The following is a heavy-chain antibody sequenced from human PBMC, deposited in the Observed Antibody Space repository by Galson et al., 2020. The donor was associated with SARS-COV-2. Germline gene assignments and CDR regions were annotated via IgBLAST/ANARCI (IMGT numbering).Heavy chain of an antibody. CDR1: GYTLTELS. D-gene: IGHD6-13*01. J-gene: IGHJ5*02. V-gene: IGHV1-24*01. CDR2: FDPEDGET. Sequence: ASVKVSCKVSGYTLTELSMHWVRQAPGKGLEWMGGFDPEDGETIYAQKFQGRVTMTEDTSTDTAYMELSSLRSEDTAAYYCATGPGIAAAGRGSWFDPCGQGALVTVSS. CDR3: ATGPGIAAAGRGSWFDP.